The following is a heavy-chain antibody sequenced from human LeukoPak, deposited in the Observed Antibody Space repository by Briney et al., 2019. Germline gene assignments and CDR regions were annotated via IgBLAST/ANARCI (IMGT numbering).Heavy chain of an antibody. V-gene: IGHV1-69*04. Sequence: EASVKVSCKASGGTFSSHGFTWVRQAPGQGLEWMGRIIPILDTPNYAQKFQGRLTITADKSTSTAYMELSNLSSEDTAVYYCASGSGTYYHQGYWGQGTLVTVSS. CDR1: GGTFSSHG. D-gene: IGHD1-26*01. J-gene: IGHJ4*02. CDR3: ASGSGTYYHQGY. CDR2: IIPILDTP.